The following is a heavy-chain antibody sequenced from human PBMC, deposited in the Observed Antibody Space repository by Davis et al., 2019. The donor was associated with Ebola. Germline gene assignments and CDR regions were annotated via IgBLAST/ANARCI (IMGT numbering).Heavy chain of an antibody. CDR2: IYYSGST. D-gene: IGHD2-2*01. J-gene: IGHJ6*02. CDR1: GGSFSGYY. CDR3: ARQGGVVVVPAAPRYYYGMDV. V-gene: IGHV4-34*01. Sequence: SQTLSLTCAVYGGSFSGYYWSWIRQPPGKGLEWIGSIYYSGSTYYNPSLKSRVTISVDTSKNQFSLKLSSVTAADTAVYYCARQGGVVVVPAAPRYYYGMDVWGQGTTVTVSS.